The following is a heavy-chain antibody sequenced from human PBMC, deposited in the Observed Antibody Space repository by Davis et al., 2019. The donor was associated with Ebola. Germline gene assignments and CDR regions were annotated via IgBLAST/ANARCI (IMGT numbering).Heavy chain of an antibody. V-gene: IGHV3-NL1*01. Sequence: GESLKISCAASGFTFSSYGMHWVRQAPGKGLEWVSVIYSAGTTYYADSVKGRFTISRDNSKNTLYLQMNSLRAEDTAVYYCAKDSGATVTMGPAFDIWGQGTMVTVSS. D-gene: IGHD4-11*01. CDR3: AKDSGATVTMGPAFDI. J-gene: IGHJ3*02. CDR2: IYSAGTT. CDR1: GFTFSSYG.